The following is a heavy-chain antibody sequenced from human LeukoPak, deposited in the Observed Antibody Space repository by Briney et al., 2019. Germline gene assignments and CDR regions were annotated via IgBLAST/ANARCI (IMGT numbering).Heavy chain of an antibody. V-gene: IGHV3-21*01. Sequence: GGSLRLSCAASGLIFSRYSINWVPQAPRKGREWGSSISSGSHHIYYSHPVRGRFTISRDNAKNSLYLQMNNRRAGDTALYYCATRVTADSYDASEIWGQGTFVAVSS. CDR2: ISSGSHHI. CDR3: ATRVTADSYDASEI. D-gene: IGHD2-21*02. CDR1: GLIFSRYS. J-gene: IGHJ3*02.